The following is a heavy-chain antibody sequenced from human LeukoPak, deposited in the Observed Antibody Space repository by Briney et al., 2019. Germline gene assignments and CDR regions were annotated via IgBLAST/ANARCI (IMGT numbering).Heavy chain of an antibody. J-gene: IGHJ4*02. CDR1: GFTFSDYY. D-gene: IGHD6-13*01. CDR2: ISSSGSTI. Sequence: GGSLRLSCAVSGFTFSDYYMSWIRQAPGKGLEWVSYISSSGSTIYYADSVKGRFTMSRDNAKNSLYLHMNSLRAEDTAVYYCARGGFIAIRSPFDYWGQETLVTVSS. V-gene: IGHV3-11*01. CDR3: ARGGFIAIRSPFDY.